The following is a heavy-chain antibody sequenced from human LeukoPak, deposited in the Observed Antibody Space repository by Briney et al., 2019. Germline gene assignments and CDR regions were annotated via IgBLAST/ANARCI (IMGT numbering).Heavy chain of an antibody. CDR1: GFTFSSYL. V-gene: IGHV3-74*01. CDR3: AREEYYDSSGYYSAPVDY. CDR2: IYNDGSST. D-gene: IGHD3-22*01. J-gene: IGHJ4*02. Sequence: GGSLRVSCAASGFTFSSYLMQWVGQAPGKGLVWVSRIYNDGSSTSYADSVKGRFTISRDNAKSTLFLQMNSLRAEDMAVYYCAREEYYDSSGYYSAPVDYWGQGTLVTVSS.